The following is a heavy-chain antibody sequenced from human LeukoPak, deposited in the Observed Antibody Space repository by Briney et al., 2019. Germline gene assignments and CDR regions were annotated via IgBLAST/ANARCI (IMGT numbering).Heavy chain of an antibody. V-gene: IGHV5-51*01. CDR3: ARWGTYYYDSSGYYSYYFDY. J-gene: IGHJ4*02. CDR2: IYPGDSDT. D-gene: IGHD3-22*01. Sequence: GESLKISCKGSGYSFTSYWIGWVRQMPGKGLEWMGIIYPGDSDTRYSPSFRGQVTISADKSISTAYLQWSSLKASDTAMYYCARWGTYYYDSSGYYSYYFDYWGQGTLVTVSS. CDR1: GYSFTSYW.